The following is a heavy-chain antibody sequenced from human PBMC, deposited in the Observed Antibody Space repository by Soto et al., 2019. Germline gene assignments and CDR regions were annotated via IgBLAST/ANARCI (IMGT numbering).Heavy chain of an antibody. V-gene: IGHV3-33*01. CDR2: IWYDGSNK. Sequence: QVQLVESGGGVVQPGRSLRLSCAASGFTFSSYGMHWVRQAPGKGLEWVAVIWYDGSNKYYADSVKGRFTISRDNSKNTLYLQMNSLRAEDTAAYYCARDHDYGDYDYFDYWGQGTLVTVSS. CDR1: GFTFSSYG. CDR3: ARDHDYGDYDYFDY. D-gene: IGHD4-17*01. J-gene: IGHJ4*02.